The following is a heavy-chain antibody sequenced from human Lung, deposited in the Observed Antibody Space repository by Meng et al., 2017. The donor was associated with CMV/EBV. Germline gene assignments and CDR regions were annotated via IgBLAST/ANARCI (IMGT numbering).Heavy chain of an antibody. CDR2: IPHRGGS. V-gene: IGHV4-4*02. Sequence: QVRLGGSGPAPVKPSETLSLTCAVSGDSITNHNWWAWVRQPPGKGLEWIGEIPHRGGSAYNPSLKSRVSMSIDKSKNQFSLKLTSVTAADTAVYHCLRRSGGSVWGQGTLVTVSS. J-gene: IGHJ1*01. CDR3: LRRSGGSV. CDR1: GDSITNHNW. D-gene: IGHD3-10*01.